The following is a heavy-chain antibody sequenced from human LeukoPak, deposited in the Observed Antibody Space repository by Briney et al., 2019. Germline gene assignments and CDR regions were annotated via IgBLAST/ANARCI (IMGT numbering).Heavy chain of an antibody. V-gene: IGHV4-59*01. CDR3: ARVLQYYYGSNNMDV. D-gene: IGHD3-10*01. CDR1: GGSISSYY. Sequence: PSETLSLTCTVSGGSISSYYWSWIRQPPGKGLEWIGYIYYSGSTSYNPSLKSRVTISVDTSKNQFSLKLSSVTAADTAVYYCARVLQYYYGSNNMDVWGQGTTVTVSS. J-gene: IGHJ6*02. CDR2: IYYSGST.